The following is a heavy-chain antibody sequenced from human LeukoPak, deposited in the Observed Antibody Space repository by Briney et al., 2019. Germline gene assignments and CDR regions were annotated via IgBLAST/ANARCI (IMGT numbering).Heavy chain of an antibody. Sequence: AASVKVSCKASGYTFTGYYMHWVRQAPGQGFEWMGWINPNSGGTNYAQKFQGRVTMTRDTSISTAYMELSRLRSDDTAVYYCATVGPGIWKIDYWGQGTLVTVSS. CDR2: INPNSGGT. D-gene: IGHD1-1*01. J-gene: IGHJ4*02. CDR1: GYTFTGYY. V-gene: IGHV1-2*02. CDR3: ATVGPGIWKIDY.